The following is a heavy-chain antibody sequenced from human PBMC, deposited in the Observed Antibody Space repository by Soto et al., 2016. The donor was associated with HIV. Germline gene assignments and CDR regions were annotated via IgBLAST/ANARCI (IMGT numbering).Heavy chain of an antibody. CDR2: TNHFGNI. J-gene: IGHJ5*02. Sequence: QVQLQQWGAGLLKPSETLSLTCAVYGGSFSDYYWTWIRQSPGKGLEWIGETNHFGNINYNPALMGRVTISIDTSKKQFSLKMPSVTAADTARYYCARGIFADYYNSGSYEARWFDPWAREPWSPFPQ. CDR1: GGSFSDYY. D-gene: IGHD3-10*01. V-gene: IGHV4-34*02. CDR3: ARGIFADYYNSGSYEARWFDP.